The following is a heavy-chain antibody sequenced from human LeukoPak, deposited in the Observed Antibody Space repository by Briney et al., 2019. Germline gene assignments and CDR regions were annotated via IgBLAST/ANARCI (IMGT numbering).Heavy chain of an antibody. D-gene: IGHD2-2*01. CDR3: ARALGYCSSTSCLDY. Sequence: GASVKVSCKASGGTFSSYAISWVRQAPGQGLEWMGGIIPIFGTANYAQKFQGRVTITADESTSTAYMELISLRSEDTAVYYCARALGYCSSTSCLDYWGQGTLVTVSS. J-gene: IGHJ4*02. CDR2: IIPIFGTA. V-gene: IGHV1-69*13. CDR1: GGTFSSYA.